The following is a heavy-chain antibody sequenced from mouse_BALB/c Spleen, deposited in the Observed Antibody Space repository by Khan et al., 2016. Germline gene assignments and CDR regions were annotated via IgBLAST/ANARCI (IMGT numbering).Heavy chain of an antibody. CDR2: ISHSGDS. CDR1: GDSITSGH. CDR3: ATWDYYSSAFAY. D-gene: IGHD1-2*01. V-gene: IGHV3-8*02. Sequence: EVQLVESGPSLAKPSQTLSLTCSVTGDSITSGHWNWIRKFPGNKFDFMGYISHSGDSYYNPSLKSRISITRDTSKNQYYLQLNSVTTEDTATYYCATWDYYSSAFAYWGQGTLVTVSA. J-gene: IGHJ3*01.